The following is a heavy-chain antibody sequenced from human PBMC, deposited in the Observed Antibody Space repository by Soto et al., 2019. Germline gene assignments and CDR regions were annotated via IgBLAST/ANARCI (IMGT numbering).Heavy chain of an antibody. D-gene: IGHD3-3*01. Sequence: EVQLLESGGGLGQPGGSLRLSCEASGFTFWNYAMTWVRQAPGKGPEWVSSISRNGDRTYYVDSVKGRFIISRDNSEKTLFLQMDSLRAEDAAIYDCVKDWSGEKCPCMDVWGQGTTVTVSS. CDR2: ISRNGDRT. CDR3: VKDWSGEKCPCMDV. V-gene: IGHV3-23*01. CDR1: GFTFWNYA. J-gene: IGHJ6*02.